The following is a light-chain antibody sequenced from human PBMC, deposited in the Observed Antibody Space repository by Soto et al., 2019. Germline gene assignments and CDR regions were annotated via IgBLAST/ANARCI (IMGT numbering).Light chain of an antibody. CDR2: KAS. J-gene: IGKJ1*01. V-gene: IGKV1-5*03. Sequence: DIQMTQTTSTLSGSVGDRVTITCRASQTISSWLAWYQQKPGKAPKLLIYKASTLKSGVPSRFSGGGSGTEFTLTISSLQPDDFATYYCQHYKCDSEAFGQGAKVEI. CDR1: QTISSW. CDR3: QHYKCDSEA.